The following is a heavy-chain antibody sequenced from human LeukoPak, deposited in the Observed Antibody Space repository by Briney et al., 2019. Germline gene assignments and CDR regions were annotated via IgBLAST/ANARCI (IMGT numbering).Heavy chain of an antibody. D-gene: IGHD4-23*01. CDR3: ATSYDGKTAPYDL. V-gene: IGHV4-61*01. Sequence: PSETLSLTCTVSRGSVSSSTYYWSWVRQPPGKGLEWIGFMCPSGRTDYNPSLKSRVTMSIDTSKNQLSMELRFLTAADTAVYYCATSYDGKTAPYDLWGHGTLVTVSS. CDR1: RGSVSSSTYY. CDR2: MCPSGRT. J-gene: IGHJ5*02.